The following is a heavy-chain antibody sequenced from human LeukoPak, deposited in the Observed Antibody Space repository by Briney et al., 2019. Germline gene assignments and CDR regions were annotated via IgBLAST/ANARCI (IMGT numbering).Heavy chain of an antibody. Sequence: SETLSLTCTVSGGSISSSSYYWGWIRQPPGKGLEWIGSIYYSGSTYYNPSLKSRVTISVDTSKNQFSLKLSSVAAADTAVYYCARLMIPDILTGYYYYGMDVWGQGTTVTVSS. CDR1: GGSISSSSYY. CDR2: IYYSGST. D-gene: IGHD3-9*01. CDR3: ARLMIPDILTGYYYYGMDV. V-gene: IGHV4-39*01. J-gene: IGHJ6*02.